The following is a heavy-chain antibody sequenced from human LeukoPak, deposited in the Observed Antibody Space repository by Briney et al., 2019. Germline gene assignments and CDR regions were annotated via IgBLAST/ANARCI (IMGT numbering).Heavy chain of an antibody. CDR1: GGTFSSYA. D-gene: IGHD1-26*01. V-gene: IGHV1-69*13. Sequence: RASVKVSCKASGGTFSSYAISWVRQAPGQGLEWMGGIIPIFGTANYAQKFQGRVTITADESTSTAYMELSSLRSEDTAVYYCAVGATPYYFDYWGQGTLVTVSS. CDR2: IIPIFGTA. CDR3: AVGATPYYFDY. J-gene: IGHJ4*02.